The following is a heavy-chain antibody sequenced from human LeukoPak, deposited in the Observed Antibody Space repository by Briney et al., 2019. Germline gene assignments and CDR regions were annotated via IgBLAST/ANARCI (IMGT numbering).Heavy chain of an antibody. D-gene: IGHD2/OR15-2a*01. CDR2: ISSGSSTI. V-gene: IGHV3-48*01. J-gene: IGHJ4*02. CDR1: GFTFSTYS. CDR3: ARETDSLNTYYYFDS. Sequence: GGSLRLSCAASGFTFSTYSMNWVRQAPGRGLERVSYISSGSSTIYYADSVQGRFTISRDNAKNSLYLQMNSLRAEDTAVYYCARETDSLNTYYYFDSWGQGTLLTVSS.